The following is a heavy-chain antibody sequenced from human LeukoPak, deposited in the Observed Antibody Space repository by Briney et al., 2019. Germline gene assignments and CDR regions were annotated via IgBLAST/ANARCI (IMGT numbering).Heavy chain of an antibody. CDR3: ARTGTPGGLDY. CDR1: GVSISSGDYY. CDR2: ICYSGCN. Sequence: SETLSLTRTVSGVSISSGDYYWGWIRQPPGRGLEWIVYICYSGCNYYNPNGKSTITRSVDTSNNQYSLKLSSVTAGDTAVYYCARTGTPGGLDYWGQGTLVSVFS. V-gene: IGHV4-30-4*01. J-gene: IGHJ4*02. D-gene: IGHD1-14*01.